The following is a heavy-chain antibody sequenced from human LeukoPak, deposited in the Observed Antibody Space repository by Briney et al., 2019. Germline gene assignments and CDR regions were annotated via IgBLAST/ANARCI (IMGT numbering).Heavy chain of an antibody. J-gene: IGHJ4*02. Sequence: GGSLRLSCAASGFTFSSYGMHWVRQAPGKGLEWVAFIRYEGSNKYYADSVKGRFTISRDNSKNTLYLQMNSLRAEDTAVYYCAKDRVIVGATIFDYWGQGTLVTVSS. V-gene: IGHV3-30*02. D-gene: IGHD1-26*01. CDR2: IRYEGSNK. CDR1: GFTFSSYG. CDR3: AKDRVIVGATIFDY.